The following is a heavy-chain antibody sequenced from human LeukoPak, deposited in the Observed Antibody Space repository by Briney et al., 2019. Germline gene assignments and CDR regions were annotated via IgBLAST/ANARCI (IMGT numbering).Heavy chain of an antibody. D-gene: IGHD2-15*01. J-gene: IGHJ3*02. V-gene: IGHV4-34*01. CDR3: ARNIVVVVAATPGRLERRPDAFDI. CDR2: INHSGST. CDR1: GGSFSGYY. Sequence: PSETLSLTCAVYGGSFSGYYWSWIRQPPGKGLEWIGEINHSGSTNYNPSLKSRVTISVDTSKNQFSLKLSSVTAADTAVYYCARNIVVVVAATPGRLERRPDAFDIWGQGTMVTVSS.